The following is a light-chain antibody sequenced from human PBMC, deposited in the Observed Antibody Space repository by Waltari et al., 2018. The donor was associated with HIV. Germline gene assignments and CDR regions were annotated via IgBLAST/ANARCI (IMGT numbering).Light chain of an antibody. CDR1: SSHIRIND. V-gene: IGLV1-47*01. J-gene: IGLJ3*02. Sequence: QSVLTQPPSASGTPGQRVTISCSGSSSHIRINDVSCYQHRPGTAPKLLIFTNNQRPSWVPDRFSASKSGTSASLAISALQSDDEADYYCAAWDGSLRGGVFGGGTKLTV. CDR2: TNN. CDR3: AAWDGSLRGGV.